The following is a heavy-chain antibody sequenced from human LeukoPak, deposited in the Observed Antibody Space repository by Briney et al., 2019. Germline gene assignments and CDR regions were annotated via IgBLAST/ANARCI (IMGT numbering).Heavy chain of an antibody. CDR2: MNPNSGNT. J-gene: IGHJ5*02. D-gene: IGHD2-15*01. CDR3: ARDRRGYCSGGGCRRFDP. Sequence: ASVKVSCKASGYTFTRYDINWVRQATGQGREWMGWMNPNSGNTGYAQKFQGRVTMTRNTSISTAYMELSSLRSEDTAVYYCARDRRGYCSGGGCRRFDPWGQGTLVTVSS. CDR1: GYTFTRYD. V-gene: IGHV1-8*01.